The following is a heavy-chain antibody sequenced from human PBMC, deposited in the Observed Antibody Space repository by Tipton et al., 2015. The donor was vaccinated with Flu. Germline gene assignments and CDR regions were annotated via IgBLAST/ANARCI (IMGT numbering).Heavy chain of an antibody. J-gene: IGHJ5*02. D-gene: IGHD4-11*01. CDR1: GDSIRSDYY. CDR3: ARRDYSNYVSEPKNCFDP. CDR2: IHQTGST. Sequence: LRLSCTISGDSIRSDYYWGWIRQPPGKGLEWIGNIHQTGSTYFNPSLTGRVTISVDRSKNHFSLRLTSVTAADTAVYFCARRDYSNYVSEPKNCFDPWGQGILVTVSS. V-gene: IGHV4-38-2*02.